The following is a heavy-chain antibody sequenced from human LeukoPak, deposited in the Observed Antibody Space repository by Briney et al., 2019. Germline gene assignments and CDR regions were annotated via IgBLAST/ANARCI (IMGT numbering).Heavy chain of an antibody. D-gene: IGHD3-22*01. V-gene: IGHV4-39*01. Sequence: SETLSLTCSVSGSSISSSSDCWGWVRQPPGKGLGWIGSIYYSGRTYYNFSLKGRVTMSVDTSKNQCSLTRSSVTAADTPVYYCAICSKFPSASSGYCTYFDYWAQGPLVTVPS. CDR2: IYYSGRT. J-gene: IGHJ4*02. CDR3: AICSKFPSASSGYCTYFDY. CDR1: GSSISSSSDC.